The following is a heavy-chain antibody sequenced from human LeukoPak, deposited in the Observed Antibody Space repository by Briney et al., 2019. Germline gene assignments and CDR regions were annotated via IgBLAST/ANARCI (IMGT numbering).Heavy chain of an antibody. CDR2: IYYSGST. J-gene: IGHJ4*02. CDR1: GGSISSSSYY. V-gene: IGHV4-39*07. D-gene: IGHD3-22*01. CDR3: AREPKRITVIVVGTKGGFDY. Sequence: SETLSLTCTVSGGSISSSSYYWGWIRQPPGKGLEWIGSIYYSGSTYYNPSLKSRVTISVDASKNQFSLKLSSVTAADTAVYYWAREPKRITVIVVGTKGGFDYWSQGTLVTVSS.